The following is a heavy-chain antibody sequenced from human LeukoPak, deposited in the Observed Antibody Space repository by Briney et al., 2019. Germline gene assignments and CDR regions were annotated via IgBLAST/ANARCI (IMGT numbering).Heavy chain of an antibody. CDR1: GYTFTSYA. CDR2: INAGNGNT. CDR3: ARGSISGSFLYYFDY. D-gene: IGHD6-19*01. V-gene: IGHV1-3*03. J-gene: IGHJ4*02. Sequence: ASVKVSCKASGYTFTSYAMHWVRQAPGQRLEWMGWINAGNGNTKYSQEFQGRVTITRDTSASTAYMELSSLRSEDTAVYYCARGSISGSFLYYFDYWGQGTLVTVSS.